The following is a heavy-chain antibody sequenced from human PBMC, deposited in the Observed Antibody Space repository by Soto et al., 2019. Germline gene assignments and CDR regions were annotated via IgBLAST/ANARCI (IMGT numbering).Heavy chain of an antibody. CDR1: GYTFTSYG. J-gene: IGHJ6*02. Sequence: ASVKVSCKASGYTFTSYGISWVRQAPGQGLEWMGWMSAYNGNTNYAQKLQGRVTMTTDPSTSTAYMVLRSLRSDDTAVYYCARDDFDHSKAESYYYYGMDVWAQGTPVTVSS. CDR3: ARDDFDHSKAESYYYYGMDV. CDR2: MSAYNGNT. D-gene: IGHD4-4*01. V-gene: IGHV1-18*01.